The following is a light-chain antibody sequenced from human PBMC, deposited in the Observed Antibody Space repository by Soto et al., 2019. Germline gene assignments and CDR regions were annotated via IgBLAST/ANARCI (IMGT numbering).Light chain of an antibody. V-gene: IGKV3-15*01. J-gene: IGKJ4*01. CDR3: QHYGPWPPNLLT. Sequence: EIVMTQSPVTLSVSPGEGATLSCRASQSISSSLAWYQQKPGQPPKLLIFGASTRATGIPARFSGSGSGTEFTLTIPRLQSEDSAIFDCQHYGPWPPNLLTFGGGTKVEI. CDR1: QSISSS. CDR2: GAS.